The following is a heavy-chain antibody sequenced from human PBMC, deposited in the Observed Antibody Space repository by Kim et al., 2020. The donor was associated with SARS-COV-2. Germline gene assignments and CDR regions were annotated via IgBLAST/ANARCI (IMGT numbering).Heavy chain of an antibody. Sequence: AQKFKGRVTITADEATSTAYMELSSLRSEDTAVYYCARERSTAMVFPFDYWGQGTLVTVSS. V-gene: IGHV1-69*01. CDR3: ARERSTAMVFPFDY. J-gene: IGHJ4*02. D-gene: IGHD5-18*01.